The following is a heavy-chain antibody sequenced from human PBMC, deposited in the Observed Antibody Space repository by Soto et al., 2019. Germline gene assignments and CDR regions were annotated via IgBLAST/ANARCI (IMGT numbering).Heavy chain of an antibody. CDR3: AKDWISRSVAGISPSDY. D-gene: IGHD6-19*01. Sequence: LRLSCEASGFTFSSYVMTWVRQAPGKGLEWVSDISGSGGNTHYANSVKGRFTISRDNSKNTLHLQMNSLRAEDTAVYYCAKDWISRSVAGISPSDYWGQGTLVTVSS. CDR2: ISGSGGNT. V-gene: IGHV3-23*01. CDR1: GFTFSSYV. J-gene: IGHJ4*02.